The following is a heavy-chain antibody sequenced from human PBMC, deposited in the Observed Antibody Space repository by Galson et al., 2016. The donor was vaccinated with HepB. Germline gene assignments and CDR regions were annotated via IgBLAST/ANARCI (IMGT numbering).Heavy chain of an antibody. CDR2: VSYDASNK. D-gene: IGHD4-11*01. J-gene: IGHJ4*02. V-gene: IGHV3-30*03. CDR3: AGQSSWTTAFDY. CDR1: GITFNTYD. Sequence: SLRLSCAASGITFNTYDIHWVRQAPGKGLEWVAVVSYDASNKYYADSVKGRFTISRDDSKNTVYLQLSSLKPEDTAVYSCAGQSSWTTAFDYWGQGPRVTVSS.